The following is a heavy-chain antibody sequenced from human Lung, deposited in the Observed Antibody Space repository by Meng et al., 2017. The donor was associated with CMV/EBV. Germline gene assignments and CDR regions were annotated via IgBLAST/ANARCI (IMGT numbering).Heavy chain of an antibody. D-gene: IGHD2-21*01. V-gene: IGHV3-30*02. Sequence: GGPLRLXXATSGLNFQLYGMHWVRQLPGKGLEWVAFIRYDEKTKYYADSVKGRFTISRDNSKNTLYLQMNSLTVEDTAVYYCVKDFPGDCYPFCYYFSHGMDVWGQGXTVTVSS. CDR2: IRYDEKTK. CDR3: VKDFPGDCYPFCYYFSHGMDV. CDR1: GLNFQLYG. J-gene: IGHJ6*02.